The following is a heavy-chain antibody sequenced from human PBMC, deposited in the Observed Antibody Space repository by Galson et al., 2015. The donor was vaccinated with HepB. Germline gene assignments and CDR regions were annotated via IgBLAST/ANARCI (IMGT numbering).Heavy chain of an antibody. J-gene: IGHJ6*03. CDR2: IYYSGST. CDR1: GGSISSSSYY. V-gene: IGHV4-39*07. CDR3: ARIRWDYYYYMDV. Sequence: LSLTCTVSGGSISSSSYYWGWIRQPPGKGLEWIGSIYYSGSTYYNPSLKSRVTISVDTSKNQFSLKLSSVTAADTAVYYCARIRWDYYYYMDVWGKGTTVTVSS. D-gene: IGHD5-24*01.